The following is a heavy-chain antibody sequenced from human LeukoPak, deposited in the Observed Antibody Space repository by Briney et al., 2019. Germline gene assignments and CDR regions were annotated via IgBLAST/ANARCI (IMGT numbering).Heavy chain of an antibody. D-gene: IGHD6-13*01. J-gene: IGHJ5*02. CDR3: AKPPSSPNWFDP. V-gene: IGHV3-23*01. CDR2: ISGSGGST. Sequence: HPGGSLRLSCAASGFTFSSYAMSWVRQAPGKGLEWVSAISGSGGSTYYADSVKGRFTISRDNSKNTLYLQMNSLRAEDTAVYYRAKPPSSPNWFDPWGQGTLVTVSS. CDR1: GFTFSSYA.